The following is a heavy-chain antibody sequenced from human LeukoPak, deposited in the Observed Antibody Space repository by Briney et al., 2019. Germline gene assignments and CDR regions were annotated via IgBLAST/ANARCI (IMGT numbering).Heavy chain of an antibody. CDR1: GIPFSSYW. J-gene: IGHJ5*02. CDR2: IKQDGSEK. V-gene: IGHV3-7*05. Sequence: GGSLRLSCAASGIPFSSYWMSWVRQGPGKGLEWVANIKQDGSEKYYVGSVKGRFTISRDNAKNSRYLQMNSLRADDTAVYYCATGLVGANRWGQGTLVTVSS. CDR3: ATGLVGANR. D-gene: IGHD1-26*01.